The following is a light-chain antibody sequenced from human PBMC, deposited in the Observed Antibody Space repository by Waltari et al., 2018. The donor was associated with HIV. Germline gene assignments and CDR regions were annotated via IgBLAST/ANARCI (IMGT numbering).Light chain of an antibody. Sequence: DIQMTQSPSTLSASVGYRVTITCRASQSINSWLAWYQQKPGKAPKLRIYKASSLESGVPSRFSGSGSGTEFTLTISSLQPDDFATYYCQQYNSYTWTFGQGTKVEI. CDR3: QQYNSYTWT. CDR1: QSINSW. CDR2: KAS. V-gene: IGKV1-5*03. J-gene: IGKJ1*01.